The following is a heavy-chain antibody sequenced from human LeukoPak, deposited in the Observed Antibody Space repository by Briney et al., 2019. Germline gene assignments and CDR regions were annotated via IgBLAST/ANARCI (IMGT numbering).Heavy chain of an antibody. D-gene: IGHD3-22*01. Sequence: ASVKVSCKASGYTFTSYGISWVRQAPGQGLEWMGWISAYNGNTNYAQKLQGRVTMTTDTSTSTAYMELRSLRSDDTAVYYCARVEYYYDSSGYYYVYWGQGTLVTASS. CDR1: GYTFTSYG. CDR3: ARVEYYYDSSGYYYVY. J-gene: IGHJ4*02. V-gene: IGHV1-18*01. CDR2: ISAYNGNT.